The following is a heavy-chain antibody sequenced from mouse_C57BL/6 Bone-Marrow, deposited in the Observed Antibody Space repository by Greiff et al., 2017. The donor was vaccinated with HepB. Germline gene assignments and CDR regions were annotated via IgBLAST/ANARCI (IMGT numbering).Heavy chain of an antibody. Sequence: EVQLQESGGGLVKPGGSLKLSCAASGFTFSSYAMSWVRQTPEKRLEWVATISDGGSYTYYPDNVKGRFTISRDNAKNNLYLQMSHLKSEDTAMYYCARVTSTTVVAEDYWGQGTSVTVSS. J-gene: IGHJ4*01. D-gene: IGHD1-1*01. V-gene: IGHV5-4*01. CDR2: ISDGGSYT. CDR3: ARVTSTTVVAEDY. CDR1: GFTFSSYA.